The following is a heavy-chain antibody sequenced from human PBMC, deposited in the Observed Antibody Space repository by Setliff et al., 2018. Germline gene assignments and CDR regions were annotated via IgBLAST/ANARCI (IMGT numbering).Heavy chain of an antibody. Sequence: SETLSLTCTVSGDSVSSSRFYWAWIRQPPGKGLEWIGNVYYSGVTYSNPSLESRVTMSVETSKNQFSLKLNSVTAADTAVYYCATTGTYRYFDYWGQGILVTV. V-gene: IGHV4-39*01. J-gene: IGHJ4*02. CDR2: VYYSGVT. CDR3: ATTGTYRYFDY. CDR1: GDSVSSSRFY. D-gene: IGHD1-1*01.